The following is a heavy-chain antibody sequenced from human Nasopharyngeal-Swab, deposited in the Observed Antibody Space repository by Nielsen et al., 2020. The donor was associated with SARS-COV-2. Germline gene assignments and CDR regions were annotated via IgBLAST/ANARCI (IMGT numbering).Heavy chain of an antibody. J-gene: IGHJ4*02. CDR3: ARGTGYSSGWYHY. D-gene: IGHD6-19*01. Sequence: SETLSLTCTVSGGSISSYYWSWIRQPPGKGLEWIGYIYCSGSTNYNPSLKSRVTISVDTSKNQFSLKLSSVTAADTAVYYCARGTGYSSGWYHYWGQGTLVTVSS. CDR2: IYCSGST. CDR1: GGSISSYY. V-gene: IGHV4-59*08.